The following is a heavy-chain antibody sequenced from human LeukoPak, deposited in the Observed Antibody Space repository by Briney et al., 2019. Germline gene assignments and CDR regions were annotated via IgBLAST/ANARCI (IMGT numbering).Heavy chain of an antibody. CDR3: ARRSSPYSSGWYFDY. D-gene: IGHD6-19*01. Sequence: SQTLSLTCAISGDSVSINSAAWNWIRQSPSRGLEWLGRTYQRSKWYNDYAVSVKSRITINPDISKNQFSLQLNSVTPEDTAVYYCARRSSPYSSGWYFDYWGQGTLVTVSP. J-gene: IGHJ4*02. CDR1: GDSVSINSAA. CDR2: TYQRSKWYN. V-gene: IGHV6-1*01.